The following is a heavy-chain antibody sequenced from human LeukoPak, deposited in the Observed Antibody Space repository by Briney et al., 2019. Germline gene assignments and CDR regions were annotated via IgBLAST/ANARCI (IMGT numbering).Heavy chain of an antibody. CDR1: GGTFSSYA. D-gene: IGHD2-2*01. CDR3: AREVGYCSSTSCPAGSSGYHPLGY. CDR2: IIPIFGTA. J-gene: IGHJ4*02. V-gene: IGHV1-69*13. Sequence: SVKVSCKASGGTFSSYAISWVRQAPGQGLEWMGGIIPIFGTANYAQKFQGRVTITADESTSTAYMELSSLRSEDTAVYYCAREVGYCSSTSCPAGSSGYHPLGYWGQGTLVTVSS.